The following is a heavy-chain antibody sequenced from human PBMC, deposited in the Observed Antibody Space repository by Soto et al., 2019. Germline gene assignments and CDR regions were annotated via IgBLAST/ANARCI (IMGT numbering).Heavy chain of an antibody. CDR2: INPFDGSR. J-gene: IGHJ4*02. D-gene: IGHD3-10*01. CDR1: GYIFTSYY. CDR3: SRVDPGETSPFDH. Sequence: QVQLVQSGAEVKKPGASVKVSCKASGYIFTSYYIHWVRQAPGQGLEWMGWINPFDGSRMFAQSFQGRGTXTXDXXTSTVYMEVSILRSEDTAVYYCSRVDPGETSPFDHWGQGTLVTVSS. V-gene: IGHV1-46*03.